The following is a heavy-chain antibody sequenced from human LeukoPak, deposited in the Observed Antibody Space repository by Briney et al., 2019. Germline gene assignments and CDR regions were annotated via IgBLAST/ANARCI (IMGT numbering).Heavy chain of an antibody. D-gene: IGHD6-13*01. CDR2: IYPTGST. CDR3: ARAYSSSWYWNWFDP. CDR1: GASISSSNFY. V-gene: IGHV4-39*07. J-gene: IGHJ5*02. Sequence: SETLSLTCTVSGASISSSNFYWDWIRQSPGKGLEWIGNIYPTGSTYYNPSLKSRVTISVDTSKNQFSLKVSSVSAADTAVYYCARAYSSSWYWNWFDPWGQGTLVTVSS.